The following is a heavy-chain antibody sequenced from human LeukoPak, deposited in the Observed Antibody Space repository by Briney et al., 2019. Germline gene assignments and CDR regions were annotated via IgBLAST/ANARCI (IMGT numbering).Heavy chain of an antibody. CDR1: GFTFSDYN. D-gene: IGHD5-12*01. Sequence: PGRSLRLSCAASGFTFSDYNMHWVRQAPGKGLEWVAVISYDGSNKYYTDSVKGRFTISRDNSKNTLYLQMNSLRAEDTAVYYCARGPSGYHNTGGQGTLVTVSS. V-gene: IGHV3-30*03. J-gene: IGHJ4*02. CDR2: ISYDGSNK. CDR3: ARGPSGYHNT.